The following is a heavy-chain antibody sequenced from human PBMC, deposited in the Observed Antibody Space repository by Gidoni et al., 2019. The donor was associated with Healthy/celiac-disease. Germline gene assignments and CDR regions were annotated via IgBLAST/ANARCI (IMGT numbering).Heavy chain of an antibody. D-gene: IGHD3-3*01. CDR1: GGSFSGYS. CDR2: INHSGST. V-gene: IGHV4-34*01. CDR3: ARGSPEGFLEWLLFD. Sequence: QVQLQQWGAGLLKPSETMSLTCAVYGGSFSGYSWSWSRQPPGQGLEWIREINHSGSTNYTPSLKSRVTISVDTSKNQFSLKLSSVTAADTAVYYCARGSPEGFLEWLLFDGGQGTLVTVSS. J-gene: IGHJ4*02.